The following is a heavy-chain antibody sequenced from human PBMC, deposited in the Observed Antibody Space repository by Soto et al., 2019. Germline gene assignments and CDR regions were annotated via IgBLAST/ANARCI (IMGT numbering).Heavy chain of an antibody. CDR1: GDSVSSYY. J-gene: IGHJ4*02. CDR3: ARVPYSGYVFDY. CDR2: IYYSGST. V-gene: IGHV4-59*02. D-gene: IGHD5-12*01. Sequence: PSETLSLTCTVSGDSVSSYYWGWIRQPPGKGLEWIGYIYYSGSTNYNPSLKSRVTISVDTSKNQFSLKLSSVTAADTAVYYCARVPYSGYVFDYWGQGTLVTVSS.